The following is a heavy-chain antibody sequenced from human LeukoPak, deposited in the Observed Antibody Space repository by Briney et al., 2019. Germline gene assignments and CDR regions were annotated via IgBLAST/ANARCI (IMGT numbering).Heavy chain of an antibody. CDR1: GFTFTTYW. CDR2: IKQDGTEK. D-gene: IGHD2-15*01. Sequence: PGGSLRLSCAASGFTFTTYWMGWVRQAPGKGLEWVANIKQDGTEKYYVDSVKGRFTISRDNAKNSLSLQMNSLRAEDTAVYFCAKSPVSSCRGSFCYPFDYWGQGNLVTVSS. V-gene: IGHV3-7*03. CDR3: AKSPVSSCRGSFCYPFDY. J-gene: IGHJ4*02.